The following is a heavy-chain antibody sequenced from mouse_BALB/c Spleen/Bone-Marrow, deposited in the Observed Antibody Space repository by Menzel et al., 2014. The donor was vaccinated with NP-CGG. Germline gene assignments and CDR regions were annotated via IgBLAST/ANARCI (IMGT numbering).Heavy chain of an antibody. CDR2: ILPGSGNT. V-gene: IGHV1-9*01. Sequence: VQLQQSGAELMKPEASVKISCKATGYTFSSYWVEWVKQRPGHGLEWIGEILPGSGNTNYNEKFKGKATFTADTSSNTAYMQLSSLTSEDSGVYYCARKDYYSRFGYWGQGTLVTVSA. D-gene: IGHD2-12*01. CDR3: ARKDYYSRFGY. J-gene: IGHJ3*01. CDR1: GYTFSSYW.